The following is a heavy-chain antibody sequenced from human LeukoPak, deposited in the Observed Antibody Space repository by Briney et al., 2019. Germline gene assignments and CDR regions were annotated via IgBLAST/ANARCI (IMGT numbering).Heavy chain of an antibody. Sequence: SETLSLTCTVSGGSFSNYYWSWIRQPPGKGLEWIGDIFYSGNPNYNPSLKSRVPMSVDTSKTQCSLKLSSGTATNTAVYYCARLNRPAAGTGWFDPWGQGTLVTVSS. CDR2: IFYSGNP. V-gene: IGHV4-59*08. D-gene: IGHD6-13*01. CDR3: ARLNRPAAGTGWFDP. CDR1: GGSFSNYY. J-gene: IGHJ5*02.